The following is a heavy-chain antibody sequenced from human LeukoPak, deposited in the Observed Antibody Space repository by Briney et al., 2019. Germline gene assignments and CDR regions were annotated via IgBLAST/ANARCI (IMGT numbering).Heavy chain of an antibody. D-gene: IGHD6-6*01. CDR3: AREGIAARPGEYYYYMDV. CDR1: GGTFSSYA. CDR2: ISAYNGNT. V-gene: IGHV1-18*01. Sequence: ASVKVSCKASGGTFSSYAISWVRQAPGQGLEWMGWISAYNGNTNYAQKLQGRVTMTTDTSTSTAYMELRSLRSDDTAVYYCAREGIAARPGEYYYYMDVWGKGTTVTVSS. J-gene: IGHJ6*03.